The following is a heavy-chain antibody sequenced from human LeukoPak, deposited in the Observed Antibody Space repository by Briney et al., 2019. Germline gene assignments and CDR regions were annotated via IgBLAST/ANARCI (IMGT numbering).Heavy chain of an antibody. V-gene: IGHV3-49*04. CDR1: GFIFGDYN. Sequence: PGQSLRLSCTTSGFIFGDYNMNWVRQAPGKGLEWVGYIRAKIHDGTTDFAASVKGRFTISRDDSNILAYLQITSLTGADTAVYYCSRGQKDPYGREFDYWGRGTLVTVSS. CDR3: SRGQKDPYGREFDY. J-gene: IGHJ4*02. CDR2: IRAKIHDGTT. D-gene: IGHD3-10*01.